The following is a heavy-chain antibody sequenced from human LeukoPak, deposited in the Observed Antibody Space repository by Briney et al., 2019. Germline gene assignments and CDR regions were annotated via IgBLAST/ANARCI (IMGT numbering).Heavy chain of an antibody. CDR1: GFTFSSYE. CDR2: ISSSGSTI. V-gene: IGHV3-48*03. J-gene: IGHJ4*02. Sequence: GGSLRLSCAASGFTFSSYEMNWVRQAPGKGLEWVSYISSSGSTIYYADSVKGRFTISRDNAKNSLYLQMNSLRAEDTAVYYCARDFIWFGESYFDYWGQGTLVTASS. CDR3: ARDFIWFGESYFDY. D-gene: IGHD3-10*01.